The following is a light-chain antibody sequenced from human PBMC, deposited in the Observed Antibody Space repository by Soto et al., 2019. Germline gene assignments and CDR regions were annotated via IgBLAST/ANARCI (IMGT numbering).Light chain of an antibody. J-gene: IGKJ2*01. V-gene: IGKV1-39*01. CDR1: QSISSY. Sequence: DIPMTQSPSSLSASVGDRVTITCRASQSISSYLNWYQQKPGRAPKLLIYAASSLQSGVPSRFSGSGSGTDFTLTISSLQPEDFATYYCQQSHSTPPYTFGQGTKLEIK. CDR3: QQSHSTPPYT. CDR2: AAS.